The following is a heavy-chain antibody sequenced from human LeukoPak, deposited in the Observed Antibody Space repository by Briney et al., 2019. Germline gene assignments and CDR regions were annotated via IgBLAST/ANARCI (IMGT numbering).Heavy chain of an antibody. CDR1: GGSISGGGYF. CDR3: ARDRSGLYYFDY. J-gene: IGHJ4*02. D-gene: IGHD5-12*01. Sequence: SQTLSLTCTVSGGSISGGGYFWSWIRQHPGRGLEWIGYMYYSGSSYYNPSLKSRVTISVDTSKNQFPLKLSSVTAADTAVYYCARDRSGLYYFDYWGQGTLVTVSS. CDR2: MYYSGSS. V-gene: IGHV4-31*03.